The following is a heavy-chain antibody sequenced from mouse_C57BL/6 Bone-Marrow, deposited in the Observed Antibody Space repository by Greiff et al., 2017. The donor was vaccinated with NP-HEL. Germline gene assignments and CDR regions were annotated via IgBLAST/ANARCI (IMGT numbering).Heavy chain of an antibody. CDR2: IWRGGST. Sequence: VQLQESGPGLVQPSQSLSITCTVSGFSLTSYGVHWVRQSPGKGLEWLGVIWRGGSTDYNAAFISRLGISKDNSKSQIFFKMNSLQADRTARYYCAVWYFDVWGTGTAVTVSS. CDR3: AVWYFDV. CDR1: GFSLTSYG. J-gene: IGHJ1*03. V-gene: IGHV2-2*01.